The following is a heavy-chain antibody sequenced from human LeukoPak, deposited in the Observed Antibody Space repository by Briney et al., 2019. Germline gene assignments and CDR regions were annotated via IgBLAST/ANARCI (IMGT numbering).Heavy chain of an antibody. J-gene: IGHJ6*03. V-gene: IGHV3-73*01. CDR3: TRRGYYYMDV. CDR1: GFTFSGSA. CDR2: NRSKANSYAT. Sequence: GGSLRLSCAASGFTFSGSAMHWVRQVSGKGLEWVGRNRSKANSYATAYAASVRGRFTISRDDSKNTAYLQMNSLKTEDTAVYYCTRRGYYYMDVWGKGTTVTVSS.